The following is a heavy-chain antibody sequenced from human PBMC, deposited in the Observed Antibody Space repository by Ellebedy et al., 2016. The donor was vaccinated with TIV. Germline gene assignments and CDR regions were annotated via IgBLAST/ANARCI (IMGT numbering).Heavy chain of an antibody. CDR2: INPNSGGT. CDR3: ARDLDTAMVTGDY. Sequence: ASVKVSCXASGYTFTGYYMHWVRQAPGQGLEWMGWINPNSGGTNYAQKFQGRVTMTRDTSISTAYMELSRLRSDDTAVYYCARDLDTAMVTGDYWGQGTLVTVSS. J-gene: IGHJ4*02. D-gene: IGHD5-18*01. V-gene: IGHV1-2*02. CDR1: GYTFTGYY.